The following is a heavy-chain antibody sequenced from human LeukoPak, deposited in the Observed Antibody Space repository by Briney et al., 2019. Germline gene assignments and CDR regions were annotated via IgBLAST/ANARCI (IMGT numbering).Heavy chain of an antibody. Sequence: GGSLRLXCVGSGFFLTSYATSWVRRTPGKGLQWVAGLYADGSVTQYKDAVKGRFTLSRDTSKNTLYLQMNSLRDDDTALYYRVKDMTYGDGKWEFDLWGQGTPVTVSS. CDR1: GFFLTSYA. V-gene: IGHV3-23*03. CDR3: VKDMTYGDGKWEFDL. CDR2: LYADGSVT. D-gene: IGHD2-21*02. J-gene: IGHJ5*02.